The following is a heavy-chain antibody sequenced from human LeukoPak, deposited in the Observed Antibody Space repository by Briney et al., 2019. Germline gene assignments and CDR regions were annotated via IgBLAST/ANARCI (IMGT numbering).Heavy chain of an antibody. D-gene: IGHD6-13*01. CDR3: ARVGRQQLVRWFDP. Sequence: PSETLSLTCTVSGGSISSYYWSWIRQPPGKGLEWTGYIYYSGSTNYNPSLKSRVTISVDTSKNQFSLKLSSVTAADTAVYYCARVGRQQLVRWFDPWGQGTLVTVSS. CDR2: IYYSGST. CDR1: GGSISSYY. J-gene: IGHJ5*02. V-gene: IGHV4-59*01.